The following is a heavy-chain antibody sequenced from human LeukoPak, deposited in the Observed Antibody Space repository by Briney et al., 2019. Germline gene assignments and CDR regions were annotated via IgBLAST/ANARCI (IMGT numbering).Heavy chain of an antibody. CDR2: ISAYNGNT. V-gene: IGHV1-18*01. Sequence: ASVKVSCKASGYTFTSYGISWVRQAPGQGLEWIGWISAYNGNTNYAQKLQGRVTMTTDTSTSTAYMELRSLRSDDTAVYYCARDKRGYCSSTSCYHESFDYWGQGTLVTVSS. D-gene: IGHD2-2*01. CDR1: GYTFTSYG. CDR3: ARDKRGYCSSTSCYHESFDY. J-gene: IGHJ4*02.